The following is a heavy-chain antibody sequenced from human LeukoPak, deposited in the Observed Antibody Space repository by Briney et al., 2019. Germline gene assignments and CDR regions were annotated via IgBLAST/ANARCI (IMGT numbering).Heavy chain of an antibody. CDR1: GYSISSGYY. Sequence: SETLSLTCAVSGYSISSGYYWGWIRQPPGKGLEWIGSIYRSGSTYYNPSLKSRVTISVDTSKNQFSLKLSSVTAADTAVYYCARHLTWLLPYFDYWGQGTLVTVSS. CDR3: ARHLTWLLPYFDY. D-gene: IGHD3-22*01. J-gene: IGHJ4*02. V-gene: IGHV4-38-2*01. CDR2: IYRSGST.